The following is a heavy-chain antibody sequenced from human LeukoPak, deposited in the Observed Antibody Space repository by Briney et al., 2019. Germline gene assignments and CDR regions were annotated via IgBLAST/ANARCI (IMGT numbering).Heavy chain of an antibody. D-gene: IGHD3-22*01. J-gene: IGHJ3*02. CDR3: ARGGDYYDSSGYYYVTAFDI. Sequence: GASVKVSCKASGYTFTGYYMHWVRQAPGQGLEWMGWINPNSGGTNYAQKFQGRVTITRNTSISTAYMELSSLRSEDTAVYYCARGGDYYDSSGYYYVTAFDIWGQGTMVTVSS. CDR1: GYTFTGYY. CDR2: INPNSGGT. V-gene: IGHV1-2*02.